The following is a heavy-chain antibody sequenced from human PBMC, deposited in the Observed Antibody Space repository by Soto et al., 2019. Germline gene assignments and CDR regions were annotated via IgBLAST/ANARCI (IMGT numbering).Heavy chain of an antibody. CDR3: AKLGMTTVTTWGLDAFDI. V-gene: IGHV3-23*01. Sequence: PGGSLRLSCAASGFTFSSYAMSWVRRAPGKGLEWVSGISGSGDSTYYTDSVKGRFTISRDNSKNTLYLQVNSLRAEDTAVYYCAKLGMTTVTTWGLDAFDIWGQGTMVTVSS. J-gene: IGHJ3*02. D-gene: IGHD4-4*01. CDR2: ISGSGDST. CDR1: GFTFSSYA.